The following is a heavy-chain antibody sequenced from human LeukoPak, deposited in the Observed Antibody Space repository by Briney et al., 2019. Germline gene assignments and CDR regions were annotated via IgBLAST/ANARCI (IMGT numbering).Heavy chain of an antibody. Sequence: SVKVSCKASGGTFSCYAISWVRQAPGQGLEWMGRIIPIFGTANYAQKFQGRVTITADKSTSTAYMELSSLRSEDTAVYYCARDPGPHSYYTDVWGKGTTVTVSS. J-gene: IGHJ6*03. V-gene: IGHV1-69*06. CDR2: IIPIFGTA. CDR3: ARDPGPHSYYTDV. CDR1: GGTFSCYA.